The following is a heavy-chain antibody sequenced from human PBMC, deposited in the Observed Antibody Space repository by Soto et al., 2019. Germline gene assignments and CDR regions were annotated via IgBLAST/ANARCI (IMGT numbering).Heavy chain of an antibody. V-gene: IGHV3-23*01. D-gene: IGHD6-19*01. J-gene: IGHJ4*02. CDR2: ISGSGGST. CDR1: GFTFSSYA. Sequence: GESLKISCAASGFTFSSYAMSWVRQAPGKGLEWVSAISGSGGSTYYADSVKGRFTISRDNSKNTLYLQMNSLRAEDTAVYYCAKGEQWLDPYYFDYWGQGTLVTVSS. CDR3: AKGEQWLDPYYFDY.